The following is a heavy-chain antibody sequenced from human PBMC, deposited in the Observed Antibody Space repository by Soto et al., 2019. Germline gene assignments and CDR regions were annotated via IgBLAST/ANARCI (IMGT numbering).Heavy chain of an antibody. CDR2: INHSGST. CDR1: GGSFSGYY. D-gene: IGHD3-16*02. CDR3: ARPSNRGRRHNWFDT. J-gene: IGHJ5*02. Sequence: SETLSLTCAVYGGSFSGYYWSWIRQPPGKGLEWIGEINHSGSTNYNPSLKSRVTISVDTSKNQFSLKLSSVTAADTAVYYCARPSNRGRRHNWFDTWGQGTLVTVSS. V-gene: IGHV4-34*01.